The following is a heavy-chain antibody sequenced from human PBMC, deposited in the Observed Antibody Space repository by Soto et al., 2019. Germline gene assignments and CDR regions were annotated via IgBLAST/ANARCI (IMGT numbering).Heavy chain of an antibody. D-gene: IGHD6-19*01. CDR3: AKDAGYSSGWPES. V-gene: IGHV3-23*01. J-gene: IGHJ5*02. CDR2: ISGSGGST. CDR1: GFTFSSYA. Sequence: PGGSLRLACASSGFTFSSYAMSWVLHAPGKGLEWVSAISGSGGSTYYADSVKVRFTISRDNSKNTLYLQMNSLRAEDTAVYYCAKDAGYSSGWPESWGQGTLVTVSS.